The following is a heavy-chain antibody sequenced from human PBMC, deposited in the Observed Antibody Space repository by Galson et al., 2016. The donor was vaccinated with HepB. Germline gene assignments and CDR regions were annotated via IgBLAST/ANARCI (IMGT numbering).Heavy chain of an antibody. Sequence: SETLSLTCTVSGGSISSDYWSWIRQPPGKGMEWIGYISYSGSTNYKPSLKSRVTISIDTPKNQVSLKLYSVTAADTAVYYCASVFRGVRQTFDYWGQGTLVSVSS. CDR1: GGSISSDY. CDR3: ASVFRGVRQTFDY. D-gene: IGHD3-10*01. CDR2: ISYSGST. J-gene: IGHJ4*02. V-gene: IGHV4-59*01.